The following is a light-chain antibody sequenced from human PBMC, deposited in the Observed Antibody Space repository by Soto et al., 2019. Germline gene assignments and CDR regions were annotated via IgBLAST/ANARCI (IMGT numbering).Light chain of an antibody. J-gene: IGKJ5*01. CDR2: AAS. V-gene: IGKV1-9*01. Sequence: DIQLTQSPSFLSASVGDRVTITCRASQGISSYLAWYQQKPGKAPKLLIYAASTLQSGVPLRFSGSGSGTSFTLTISILQPEDFATYYCQQLLSYPITFGQGTRLEIK. CDR3: QQLLSYPIT. CDR1: QGISSY.